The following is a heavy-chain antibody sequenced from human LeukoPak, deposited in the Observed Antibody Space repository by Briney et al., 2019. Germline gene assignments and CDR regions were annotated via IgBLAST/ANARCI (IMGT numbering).Heavy chain of an antibody. CDR3: AKDKSDYDFWSGYQYYYYYYYMDV. CDR2: ISGSGGST. V-gene: IGHV3-23*01. D-gene: IGHD3-3*01. CDR1: GFTFSSYA. Sequence: GGSLRLSCAASGFTFSSYAMSWVRQAPGKGLEWVSAISGSGGSTYYADSVKGRFTISRDNSKNTLYLQMNSLRAEDTAVYYCAKDKSDYDFWSGYQYYYYYYYMDVWGKGTTVTVSS. J-gene: IGHJ6*03.